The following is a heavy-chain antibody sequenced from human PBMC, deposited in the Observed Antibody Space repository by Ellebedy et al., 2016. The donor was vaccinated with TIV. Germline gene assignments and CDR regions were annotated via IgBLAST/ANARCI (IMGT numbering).Heavy chain of an antibody. V-gene: IGHV3-23*01. CDR1: GFTFSNFA. CDR2: ISGGGDST. J-gene: IGHJ4*02. CDR3: AKGTSSGFNYDRVGSEY. Sequence: GESLKISCAASGFTFSNFAMHWVRQAPGKGLEWLSVISGGGDSTYHADSVKGRFTITRDNSKNKLYLQMDRLRAEDTAVYYCAKGTSSGFNYDRVGSEYWGQGALVTVSS. D-gene: IGHD3-22*01.